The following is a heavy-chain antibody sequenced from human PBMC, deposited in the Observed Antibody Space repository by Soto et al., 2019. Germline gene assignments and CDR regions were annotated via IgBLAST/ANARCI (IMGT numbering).Heavy chain of an antibody. CDR2: IYWDDDK. J-gene: IGHJ4*02. Sequence: SGPTLVNPTPTLTLTCTFSGFSLSTSGVGVGWIRQPPGKALEWLALIYWDDDKRYSPSLKSRLTITKDTSKNQVVLKKTNMDPVDTATYYCAHSNDHARFGESYFDYWGQGTLVTVSS. D-gene: IGHD3-10*01. CDR1: GFSLSTSGVG. CDR3: AHSNDHARFGESYFDY. V-gene: IGHV2-5*02.